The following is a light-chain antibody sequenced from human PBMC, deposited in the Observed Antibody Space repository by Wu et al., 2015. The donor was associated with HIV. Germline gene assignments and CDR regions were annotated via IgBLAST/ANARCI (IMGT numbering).Light chain of an antibody. CDR3: QKYDSVPLT. V-gene: IGKV1-12*01. CDR1: QDISSW. Sequence: QMSQSPSFVSASVGDRVTITCRATQDISSWLAWYQMKPGKAPKLLISAASTLQGGVPSRFSGSRFGTNFTLTISNLQPDDVATYYCQKYDSVPLTFGRRDRRWRSN. CDR2: AAS. J-gene: IGKJ4*01.